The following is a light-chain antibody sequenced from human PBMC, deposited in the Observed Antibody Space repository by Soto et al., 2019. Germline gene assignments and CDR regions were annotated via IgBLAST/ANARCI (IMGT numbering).Light chain of an antibody. V-gene: IGKV3-20*01. J-gene: IGKJ1*01. Sequence: EIVLTQSPGTLSLSPGERATLSCRASQSVKSNFLAWYQQKPGQAPRLLIYGASSRATGIPDRFSGSGSGTDFTLTISRLEPEDFAVFYCQQNGSSPWTFGQGTKVDIK. CDR3: QQNGSSPWT. CDR2: GAS. CDR1: QSVKSNF.